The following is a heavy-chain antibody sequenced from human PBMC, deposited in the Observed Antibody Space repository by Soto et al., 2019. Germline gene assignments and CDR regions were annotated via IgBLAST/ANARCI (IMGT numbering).Heavy chain of an antibody. CDR1: EFPFSGYC. CDR3: ATVVVVAATLNYFDD. Sequence: GGSLRLASAASEFPFSGYCMSLVRPAPGKGLEWVSAISGSGGSTYYADSVKGRFTISRDNSKNTLYLQMNSLRAEDTAVYYCATVVVVAATLNYFDDWGQGTLVTVSS. CDR2: ISGSGGST. D-gene: IGHD2-15*01. J-gene: IGHJ4*02. V-gene: IGHV3-23*01.